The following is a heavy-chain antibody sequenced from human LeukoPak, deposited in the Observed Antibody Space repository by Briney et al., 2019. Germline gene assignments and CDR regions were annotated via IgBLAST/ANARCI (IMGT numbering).Heavy chain of an antibody. J-gene: IGHJ4*02. D-gene: IGHD3-22*01. CDR1: GFTFSGYW. CDR2: INKDGSGK. V-gene: IGHV3-7*01. CDR3: ARDYYYDVY. Sequence: PGGSLRLSCAASGFTFSGYWMSWVRQAPGKGLEWVANINKDGSGKYYVDSVKGRFTISRDNAKNSLYLQMNSLRAEDTAVYYCARDYYYDVYWGQGTLVTVSS.